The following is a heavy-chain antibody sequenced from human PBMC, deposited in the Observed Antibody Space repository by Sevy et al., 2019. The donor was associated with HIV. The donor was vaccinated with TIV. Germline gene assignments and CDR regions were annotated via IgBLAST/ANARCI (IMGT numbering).Heavy chain of an antibody. J-gene: IGHJ4*02. CDR1: GFTFITYN. CDR2: VSGSSNYI. Sequence: GESLKISCAASGFTFITYNMNWVRQAPGKGLEWVSSVSGSSNYIYYAESLKGRFIISRDNAKNTLYLQINSLRADDTAVYYCARGPPDGSYDYFDYWGQGTLVTVSS. V-gene: IGHV3-21*06. CDR3: ARGPPDGSYDYFDY. D-gene: IGHD1-26*01.